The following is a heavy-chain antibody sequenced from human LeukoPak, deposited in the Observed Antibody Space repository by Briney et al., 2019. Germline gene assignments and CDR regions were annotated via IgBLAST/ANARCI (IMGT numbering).Heavy chain of an antibody. D-gene: IGHD3-22*01. V-gene: IGHV4-34*01. Sequence: SETLSLTCAVYGGSFSGYYWSWTRQPPGKGLEWIGEINHSGSTNYNPSLKSRVTISVDTSKNQFSLKLSSVTAADTAVYYCASTLYLYYYDSSGYYYWGQGTLVTVSS. CDR1: GGSFSGYY. CDR3: ASTLYLYYYDSSGYYY. CDR2: INHSGST. J-gene: IGHJ4*02.